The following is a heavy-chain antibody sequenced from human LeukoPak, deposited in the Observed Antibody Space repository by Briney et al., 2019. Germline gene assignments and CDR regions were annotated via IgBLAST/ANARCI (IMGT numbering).Heavy chain of an antibody. J-gene: IGHJ3*02. D-gene: IGHD1-26*01. CDR1: GFNVSSNH. CDR2: ISSSSSYI. CDR3: ARSTLVGATDAFDI. Sequence: GGSLRLSCAASGFNVSSNHMNWVRQAPGKGLEWVSSISSSSSYIYYADSVKGRFTISRDNAKNSLYLQMNSLRAEDTAVYYCARSTLVGATDAFDIWGQGTMVTVSS. V-gene: IGHV3-21*01.